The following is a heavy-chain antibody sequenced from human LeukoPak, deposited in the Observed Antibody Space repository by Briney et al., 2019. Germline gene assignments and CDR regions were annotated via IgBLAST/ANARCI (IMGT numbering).Heavy chain of an antibody. CDR1: GGTFSSYA. CDR2: IIPIFGTA. D-gene: IGHD6-13*01. J-gene: IGHJ3*02. V-gene: IGHV1-69*13. Sequence: SVKVPCKASGGTFSSYAISWVRQAPGQGLEWKGGIIPIFGTANYAQKFQGRVTITADESTSTAYMELSSLRSEDTAVYYCARDGSAAAGFSDAFDIWGQGTMVTVSS. CDR3: ARDGSAAAGFSDAFDI.